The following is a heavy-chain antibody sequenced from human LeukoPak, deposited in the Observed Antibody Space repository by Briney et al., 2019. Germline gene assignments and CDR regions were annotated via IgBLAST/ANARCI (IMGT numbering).Heavy chain of an antibody. D-gene: IGHD3-10*01. J-gene: IGHJ4*02. CDR2: ISGSGGST. CDR1: GFTFSSYA. Sequence: GGSLRLSCAASGFTFSSYAMSWVRQAPGKGLEWVSAISGSGGSTYYADSVKGRFTISRDNSKNTLYLQMNSLRAEDTAVDYCAKDLRGYYGSGSPSGLDYWSQGTLVTVSS. V-gene: IGHV3-23*01. CDR3: AKDLRGYYGSGSPSGLDY.